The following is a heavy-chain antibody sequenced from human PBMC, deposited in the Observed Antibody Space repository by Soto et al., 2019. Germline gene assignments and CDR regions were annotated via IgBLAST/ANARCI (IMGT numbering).Heavy chain of an antibody. CDR3: ARGVKYGAYSRWFDP. CDR2: INAGNGNT. CDR1: GYTFTCYA. Sequence: GASVKVSCKASGYTFTCYAMHWVHQAPGQRLEWMGWINAGNGNTKYSQKFQGRVTITRDTSASTAYMELRSLRSEDTAVYFCARGVKYGAYSRWFDPWGQGTLVTVSS. V-gene: IGHV1-3*01. J-gene: IGHJ5*02. D-gene: IGHD4-17*01.